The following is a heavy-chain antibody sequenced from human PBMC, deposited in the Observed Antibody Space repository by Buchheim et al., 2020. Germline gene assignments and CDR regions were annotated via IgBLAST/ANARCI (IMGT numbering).Heavy chain of an antibody. V-gene: IGHV4-61*02. CDR2: IYTSGST. D-gene: IGHD6-13*01. Sequence: QVQLQESGPGLVKPSQTLSLTCTVSGGSISSGSYYWSWIRQPAGKGLEWIGRIYTSGSTNYNPSLKSRVTISVDTTKNQFFLKLSSVTAADTAVYYCARSPYSSSWGNWFDPWGQGTL. CDR3: ARSPYSSSWGNWFDP. J-gene: IGHJ5*02. CDR1: GGSISSGSYY.